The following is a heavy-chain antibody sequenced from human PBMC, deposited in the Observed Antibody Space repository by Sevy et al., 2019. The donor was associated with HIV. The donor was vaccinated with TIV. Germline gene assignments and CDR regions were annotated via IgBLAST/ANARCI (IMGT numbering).Heavy chain of an antibody. J-gene: IGHJ6*02. D-gene: IGHD2-2*01. Sequence: GGCLRLSCAASGFTFSNYWMSWVRQAPGKGLEWVANIKRDGSEKYYVASVKGRFTISRDNAKTSLYLQMNSLRAEDTAVYYCARDCTSATCFWGLDVWGQGTTVTVSS. V-gene: IGHV3-7*03. CDR1: GFTFSNYW. CDR3: ARDCTSATCFWGLDV. CDR2: IKRDGSEK.